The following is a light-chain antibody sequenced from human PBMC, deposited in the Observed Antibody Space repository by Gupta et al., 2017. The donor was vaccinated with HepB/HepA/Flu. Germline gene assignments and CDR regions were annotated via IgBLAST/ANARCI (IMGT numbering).Light chain of an antibody. Sequence: EIVLTQSPATLSLSPGERATLSCRASQSVSRFLAWYQQKPGQAPRLLINDASNRATGIPARFSGSGSGTEFTLTISSLEPEDFAVYYCQQRYSWPLTFGGGTKVEIK. CDR2: DAS. J-gene: IGKJ4*01. V-gene: IGKV3-11*01. CDR1: QSVSRF. CDR3: QQRYSWPLT.